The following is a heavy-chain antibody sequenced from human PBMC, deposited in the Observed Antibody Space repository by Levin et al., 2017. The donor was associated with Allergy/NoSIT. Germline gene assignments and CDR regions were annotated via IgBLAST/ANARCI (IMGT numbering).Heavy chain of an antibody. CDR1: GFTFSIYG. CDR2: ITSDGSNK. D-gene: IGHD1-26*01. Sequence: PGGSLRLSCAASGFTFSIYGIQWVRQAPGKGLEWVALITSDGSNKYYADPVKGRFTISRDNSKNTVYLQMNSLRAEDTAVYYCTRGYNGYYAEYFYYWGQGTLVTVSS. J-gene: IGHJ1*01. CDR3: TRGYNGYYAEYFYY. V-gene: IGHV3-30*03.